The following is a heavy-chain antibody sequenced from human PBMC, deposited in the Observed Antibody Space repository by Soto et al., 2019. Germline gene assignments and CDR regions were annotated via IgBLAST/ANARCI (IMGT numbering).Heavy chain of an antibody. D-gene: IGHD2-15*01. CDR1: GFSLSTSGVG. CDR2: IYWDDDK. CDR3: AHRPSYCSGGSCYSGFDY. Sequence: QIALKESGPTLVKPTQTLTLTCTFSGFSLSTSGVGVGWIRQPPGKALEWLALIYWDDDKRYSPSLKSRLTITKDTSKNQVVLTMTNMDPVDTATYYCAHRPSYCSGGSCYSGFDYWGQGTLVTVSS. V-gene: IGHV2-5*02. J-gene: IGHJ4*02.